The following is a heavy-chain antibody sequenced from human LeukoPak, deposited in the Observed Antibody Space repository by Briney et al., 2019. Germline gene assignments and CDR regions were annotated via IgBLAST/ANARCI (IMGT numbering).Heavy chain of an antibody. CDR2: ISGSGGST. CDR3: AKAGGAMEVFDY. CDR1: GFTFSSYA. V-gene: IGHV3-23*01. D-gene: IGHD5-18*01. J-gene: IGHJ4*02. Sequence: GGSLRLSCAASGFTFSSYAMSWVRQAPGEGLEWVSAISGSGGSTYYADSVKGRFTISRDNSKNTLYLQMNSLRAEDTAVYYCAKAGGAMEVFDYWGQGTLVTVSS.